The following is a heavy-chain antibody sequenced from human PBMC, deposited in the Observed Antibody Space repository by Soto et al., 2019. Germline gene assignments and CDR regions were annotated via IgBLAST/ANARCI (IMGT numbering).Heavy chain of an antibody. CDR1: GFTFSSYS. CDR3: AGPLVPAAISSARPQLY. D-gene: IGHD2-2*02. CDR2: ISSSSSYI. Sequence: EVQLVESGGGLVKPGGSLRLSCAASGFTFSSYSMHWVRQAPGKGLEWVSSISSSSSYIYYADSVKGRFTISRDNAKNSLYLQLNRLRAEDTAVYYCAGPLVPAAISSARPQLYWGQGTLVTVSS. J-gene: IGHJ4*02. V-gene: IGHV3-21*01.